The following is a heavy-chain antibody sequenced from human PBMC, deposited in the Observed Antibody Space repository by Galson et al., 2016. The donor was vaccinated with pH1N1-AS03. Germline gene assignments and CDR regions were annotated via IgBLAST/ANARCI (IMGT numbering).Heavy chain of an antibody. V-gene: IGHV4-61*01. J-gene: IGHJ4*02. Sequence: SETLSLTCTVSGGSVTSDTYYWTWIRQPPGKGLEWIGYIYYTESTNYNPSLKSRVTISIDTSKNRFSLELSSVSAADTAVYYCARERYTSGNGRYLFDYWGQGILVTVSS. CDR1: GGSVTSDTYY. CDR3: ARERYTSGNGRYLFDY. D-gene: IGHD1-26*01. CDR2: IYYTEST.